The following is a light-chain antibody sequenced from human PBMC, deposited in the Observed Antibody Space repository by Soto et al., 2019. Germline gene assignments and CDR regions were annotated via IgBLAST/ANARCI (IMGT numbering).Light chain of an antibody. Sequence: DIVMTQSPLSLPVIPGEPASISCRSSQSLLHSNGYNYLDWYRQKPGQSPQLLIYLGSNRASGVPDRFSGSGSGTDFTLKISRVEAEDVGVYYCMQALQTPRTFGQGTKVEIK. CDR2: LGS. CDR3: MQALQTPRT. J-gene: IGKJ1*01. V-gene: IGKV2-28*01. CDR1: QSLLHSNGYNY.